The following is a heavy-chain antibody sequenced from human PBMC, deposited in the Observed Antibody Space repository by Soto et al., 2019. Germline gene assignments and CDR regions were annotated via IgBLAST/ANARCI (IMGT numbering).Heavy chain of an antibody. D-gene: IGHD3-10*01. Sequence: QVQLVQSGAEVKKPGASVKVSCKASGYTFTSYGISWVRQAPGQGLEWMGWISAYNGNTNYAQKLQGRVTMTTDTSTSKAYMELRSLRSDDTAVYYCARVAVRGVMGYYYGMDVWGQGTTVTVSS. CDR1: GYTFTSYG. J-gene: IGHJ6*02. CDR2: ISAYNGNT. CDR3: ARVAVRGVMGYYYGMDV. V-gene: IGHV1-18*01.